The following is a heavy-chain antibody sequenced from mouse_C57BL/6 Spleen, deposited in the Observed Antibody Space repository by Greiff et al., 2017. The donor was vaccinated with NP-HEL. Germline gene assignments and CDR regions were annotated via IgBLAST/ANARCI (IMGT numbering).Heavy chain of an antibody. CDR1: GFTFTDYY. V-gene: IGHV7-3*01. CDR2: IRNKANGYTT. CDR3: ARCPYGRGGFDY. J-gene: IGHJ2*01. D-gene: IGHD1-1*01. Sequence: EVKLMESGGGLVQPGGSLSLSCAASGFTFTDYYMSWVRQPPGKALEWLGFIRNKANGYTTEYSASVKGRFTISKDNSQSNLYLQMNALRAEDSATYYCARCPYGRGGFDYWGQGTTLTVSS.